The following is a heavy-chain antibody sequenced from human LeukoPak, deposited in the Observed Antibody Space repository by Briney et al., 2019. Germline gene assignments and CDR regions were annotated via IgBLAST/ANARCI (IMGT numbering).Heavy chain of an antibody. CDR1: GGSFSGYY. CDR2: INHSGST. V-gene: IGHV4-34*01. Sequence: SETLSLTCAVYGGSFSGYYWSWIRQPPGKGLEWIGEINHSGSTNYNPSLKSRVTISVDTSKNQFSLKLSSVTAADTAVFYCARVIRAEENPTFDIWGQGTMVTVSS. J-gene: IGHJ3*02. CDR3: ARVIRAEENPTFDI.